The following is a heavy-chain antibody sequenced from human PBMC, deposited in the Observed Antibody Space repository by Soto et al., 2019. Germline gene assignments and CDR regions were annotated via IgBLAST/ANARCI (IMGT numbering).Heavy chain of an antibody. D-gene: IGHD1-26*01. Sequence: SETLSLTCTVSGGSVSSGVYYWSWIRQPPGKGLEWIGYIYHSGSPNYNPSLKSRVTISVDTSKNQFSLKLSSVTAADTAVYYCAREFGSYPYYFDCWGQGTLVTVSS. CDR2: IYHSGSP. CDR3: AREFGSYPYYFDC. V-gene: IGHV4-61*08. J-gene: IGHJ4*02. CDR1: GGSVSSGVYY.